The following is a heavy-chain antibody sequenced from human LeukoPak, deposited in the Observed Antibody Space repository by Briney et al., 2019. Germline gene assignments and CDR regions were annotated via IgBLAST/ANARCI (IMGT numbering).Heavy chain of an antibody. V-gene: IGHV3-23*01. CDR1: GFTFSSYA. D-gene: IGHD3-3*01. CDR2: ISGSGGST. Sequence: GGSLRLSCAASGFTFSSYAMSWVRQAPGKGLEWVSAISGSGGSTYYADSVKGRFTISRDNSKNTLYLQMNSLRAEDTAVYYCAKISSRFLNPSPFDYWGQGTLVTVSS. CDR3: AKISSRFLNPSPFDY. J-gene: IGHJ4*02.